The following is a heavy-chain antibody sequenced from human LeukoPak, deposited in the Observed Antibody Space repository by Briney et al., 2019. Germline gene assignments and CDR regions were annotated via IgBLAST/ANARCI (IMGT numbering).Heavy chain of an antibody. CDR3: VRVVTTRSGWYHFDN. D-gene: IGHD6-13*01. J-gene: IGHJ4*02. CDR2: SATTKPNSCTT. Sequence: GGSLRLSCAGAGFSIADHHMDWVRQAPGTGLEWIGRSATTKPNSCTTQYAASVRGRFTISRDDPQNSLYLHLNSLKTGDTAVYYCVRVVTTRSGWYHFDNWGLGTLVSVSS. CDR1: GFSIADHH. V-gene: IGHV3-72*01.